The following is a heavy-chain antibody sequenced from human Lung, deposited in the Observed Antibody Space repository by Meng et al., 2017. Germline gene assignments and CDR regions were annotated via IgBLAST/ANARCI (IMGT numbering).Heavy chain of an antibody. Sequence: QGQRREAGPGLVKPSGPRSLPCGVSGGSISSSNWWSWVRQPPGKGLEWIGEIYHSGGTKYNPSLKSRVTISVDKSKNQFSLKLSSVTAADTAVYYCARGLGEAVVPRTMFDYWGQGTLVTVSS. J-gene: IGHJ4*02. CDR2: IYHSGGT. CDR3: ARGLGEAVVPRTMFDY. D-gene: IGHD2-2*01. V-gene: IGHV4-4*02. CDR1: GGSISSSNW.